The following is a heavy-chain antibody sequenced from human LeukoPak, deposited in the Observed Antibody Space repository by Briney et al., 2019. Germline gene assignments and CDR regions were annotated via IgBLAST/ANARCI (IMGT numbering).Heavy chain of an antibody. J-gene: IGHJ4*02. CDR2: IYYSGST. CDR3: ARDGGLHPDY. CDR1: GGSISSYY. V-gene: IGHV4-59*01. Sequence: PSETLSLTCTVSGGSISSYYWSWIRQPPGKGLEWIGYIYYSGSTNYNPSLKSRVTISVDTSKNQFSLKLSSVTAADTAVYYCARDGGLHPDYWGQGTPVTVSS. D-gene: IGHD4-11*01.